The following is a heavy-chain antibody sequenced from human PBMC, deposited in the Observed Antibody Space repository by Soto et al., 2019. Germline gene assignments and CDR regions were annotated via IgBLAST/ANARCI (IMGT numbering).Heavy chain of an antibody. D-gene: IGHD3-16*01. CDR1: GGSVSSGSYY. V-gene: IGHV4-61*01. CDR2: IYYSGST. J-gene: IGHJ4*02. CDR3: ARSIMITFGGAPEPSFGY. Sequence: SETLSLTCTVSGGSVSSGSYYWSWIRQPPGKGLEWIGYIYYSGSTNYNPSLKSRVTISVDTSKNQFSLRLSSVTAADTAVYYCARSIMITFGGAPEPSFGYWGQGTLVTVSS.